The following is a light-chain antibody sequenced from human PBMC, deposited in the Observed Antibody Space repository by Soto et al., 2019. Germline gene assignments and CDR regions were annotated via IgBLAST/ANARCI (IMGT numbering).Light chain of an antibody. CDR1: QSVGSL. Sequence: DTQMTQSPSFLSASVGDRVTITCRASQSVGSLLNWFQQKPGKAPKLLIYAASTLQSGAPSRFSGSGAGTDFTLIISSLQPEDFATYYCQQSYSLPYTFGQGTKLEI. CDR3: QQSYSLPYT. CDR2: AAS. J-gene: IGKJ2*01. V-gene: IGKV1-39*01.